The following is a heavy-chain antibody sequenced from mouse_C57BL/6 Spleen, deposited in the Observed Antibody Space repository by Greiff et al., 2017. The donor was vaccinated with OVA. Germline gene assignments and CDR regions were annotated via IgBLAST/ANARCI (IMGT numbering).Heavy chain of an antibody. CDR1: GYTFTSYW. Sequence: QVQLQQPGAELVKPGASVKLSCKASGYTFTSYWMHWVKQRPGQGLEWIGMIHPNSGSTNYNEKFKSKATLTVDKSSSTAYMQLSSLTSEDSAVYYCARKGVDYSNYGAMDYWGQGTSVTVSS. J-gene: IGHJ4*01. CDR3: ARKGVDYSNYGAMDY. CDR2: IHPNSGST. V-gene: IGHV1-64*01. D-gene: IGHD2-5*01.